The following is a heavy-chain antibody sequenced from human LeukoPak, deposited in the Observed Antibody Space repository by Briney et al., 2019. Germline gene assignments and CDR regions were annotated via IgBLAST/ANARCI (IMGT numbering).Heavy chain of an antibody. J-gene: IGHJ4*02. CDR1: GGSISSYN. CDR2: MYYSGST. CDR3: VRLCRSSGYGGYYFDY. V-gene: IGHV4-59*08. Sequence: PSETLSLTCTVSGGSISSYNWSWIRQPPGKGLVWIWYMYYSGSTNYNPSLTRRVTTSLDTSKNKCSLMLSSVTAADTAVSYCVRLCRSSGYGGYYFDYWGQGTLFSVSS. D-gene: IGHD6-13*01.